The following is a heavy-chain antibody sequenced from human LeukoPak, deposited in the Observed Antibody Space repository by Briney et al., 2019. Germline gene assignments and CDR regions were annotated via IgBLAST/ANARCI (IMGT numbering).Heavy chain of an antibody. CDR1: GFTFSSYA. D-gene: IGHD2/OR15-2a*01. Sequence: GGSPRLSCAASGFTFSSYAMSWVRQAPGQGLEWVSTINDSGDSTYYADSVKGRFTISRDYSKNTLYLQINSLRAEDTALYYCAKAKETFSEFDYWGQGTLVTVSS. CDR2: INDSGDST. CDR3: AKAKETFSEFDY. J-gene: IGHJ4*02. V-gene: IGHV3-23*01.